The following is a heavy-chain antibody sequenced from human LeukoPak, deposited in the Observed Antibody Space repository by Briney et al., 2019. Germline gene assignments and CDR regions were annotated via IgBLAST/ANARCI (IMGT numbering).Heavy chain of an antibody. CDR2: INHSGST. CDR3: VSTGYCSSTSCPRPGRY. J-gene: IGHJ4*02. CDR1: GGSFSGYY. D-gene: IGHD2-2*01. V-gene: IGHV4-34*01. Sequence: SETLSLTCAVYGGSFSGYYWSWIRQPPGKGLEWIGEINHSGSTNYNPSLKSRVTISVDTSKNQFSLKLSSVTAADTAVYYCVSTGYCSSTSCPRPGRYWGQGTLVTVSS.